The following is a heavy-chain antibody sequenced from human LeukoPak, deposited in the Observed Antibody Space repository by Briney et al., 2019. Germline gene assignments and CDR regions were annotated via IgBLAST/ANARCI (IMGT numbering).Heavy chain of an antibody. CDR1: GGTFSSYA. CDR2: IIPILGIA. CDR3: ARANGVWFGELFNTYYYYGMDV. V-gene: IGHV1-69*04. J-gene: IGHJ6*02. Sequence: ASVKISCKASGGTFSSYAISWVRQAPGQGLEWMGRIIPILGIANYAQKFQGRVTITADKSTSTAYMELSSLRSEDTAVYYCARANGVWFGELFNTYYYYGMDVWGQGTTVTVSS. D-gene: IGHD3-10*01.